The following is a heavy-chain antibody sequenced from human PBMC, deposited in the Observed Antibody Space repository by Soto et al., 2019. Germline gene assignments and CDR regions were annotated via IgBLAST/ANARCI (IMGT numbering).Heavy chain of an antibody. CDR1: GFTYEDYA. V-gene: IGHV3-9*01. J-gene: IGHJ4*02. CDR2: ISWNSDTI. CDR3: AKDILFGVVTV. Sequence: EEQVVEYGGDLVQPGRSLRLSCAASGFTYEDYAMHWVRQVPGKGLEWVSGISWNSDTIEDADSVKGRFTISRDNAKNSLSLKMNSLRAEETALYYCAKDILFGVVTVRGQGTLVTVSS. D-gene: IGHD3-3*01.